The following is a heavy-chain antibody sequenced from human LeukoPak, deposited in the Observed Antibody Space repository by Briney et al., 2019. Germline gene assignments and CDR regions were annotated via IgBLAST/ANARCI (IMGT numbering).Heavy chain of an antibody. Sequence: KASETLSLTCTVSGGSISSYYWSWIRQPPGKGLEWIGYIYYSGSTNYNPSLKSRVTISVDTSKNQFSPKLSSVTAADTAVYYCARPIVGYCSGGSCYSGYWYFDLWGRGTLVTVSS. CDR3: ARPIVGYCSGGSCYSGYWYFDL. CDR2: IYYSGST. D-gene: IGHD2-15*01. J-gene: IGHJ2*01. CDR1: GGSISSYY. V-gene: IGHV4-59*08.